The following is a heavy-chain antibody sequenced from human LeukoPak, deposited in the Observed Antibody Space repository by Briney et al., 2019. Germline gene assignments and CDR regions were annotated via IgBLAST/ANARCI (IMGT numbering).Heavy chain of an antibody. CDR1: GGSISSYY. D-gene: IGHD1-14*01. CDR2: IYYSGST. CDR3: ARGPEGQTVDY. V-gene: IGHV4-59*01. J-gene: IGHJ4*02. Sequence: SETLSLTCTVSGGSISSYYWSWIRQPPGKGLEWIGYIYYSGSTNYNPSLKSRVTISVDTSKNQFSLKLSSVTAADTAVYYCARGPEGQTVDYWGQGTLVTVSS.